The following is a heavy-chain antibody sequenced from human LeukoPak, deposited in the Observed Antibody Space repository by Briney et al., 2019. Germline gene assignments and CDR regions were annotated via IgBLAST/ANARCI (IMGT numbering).Heavy chain of an antibody. D-gene: IGHD1-14*01. Sequence: PGGSLRLSCAASGFTFSSYAMSWVRQAPGKGLEWVSSISSSSSYIYYADSVKGRFTISRDNAKNSLYLQMNSLRAEDTAVYYCARQTGGWPHHYFDYWGQGTLVTVSS. CDR3: ARQTGGWPHHYFDY. V-gene: IGHV3-21*01. CDR2: ISSSSSYI. CDR1: GFTFSSYA. J-gene: IGHJ4*02.